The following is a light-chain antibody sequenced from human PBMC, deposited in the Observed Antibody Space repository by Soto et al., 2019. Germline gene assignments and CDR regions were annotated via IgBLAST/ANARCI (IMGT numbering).Light chain of an antibody. V-gene: IGKV3-20*01. CDR1: QSVSSNY. CDR2: GAS. J-gene: IGKJ5*01. Sequence: EIVLTQSPGTLSLSPGERATLSCRASQSVSSNYLAWYQQKPGQAPRFLISGASTRATGIPDRFSGSGSGTDFTLTISRLEPEDFAVYYCQQYGSSPSITFGQGTRLEIK. CDR3: QQYGSSPSIT.